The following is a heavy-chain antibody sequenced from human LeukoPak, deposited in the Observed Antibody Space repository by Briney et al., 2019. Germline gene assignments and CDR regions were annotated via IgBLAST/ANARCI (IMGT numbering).Heavy chain of an antibody. V-gene: IGHV3-23*01. CDR2: ISGSGGST. Sequence: GGSLRLSCGASGFTFSSYAMSWVRQAPGKGLEWVSAISGSGGSTYYADSVKGRFTISRDNSKNTLYLQMNSLRAEDTAVYYCAKAKVASSGYYFDYWGQGTLVTVSS. J-gene: IGHJ4*02. D-gene: IGHD3-22*01. CDR3: AKAKVASSGYYFDY. CDR1: GFTFSSYA.